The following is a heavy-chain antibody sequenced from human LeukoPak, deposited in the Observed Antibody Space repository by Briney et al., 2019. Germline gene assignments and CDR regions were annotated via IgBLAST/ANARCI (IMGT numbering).Heavy chain of an antibody. CDR1: GGSFSVYY. V-gene: IGHV4-34*01. CDR2: INHSGST. Sequence: PSETLSLTCAVYGGSFSVYYWSWIRQPPGNGLEWIGEINHSGSTNYNPSLKSRVTISVDTSKNQFSLKLSSVTAADTAVYYCARHNCSSTSCYSAQFDYWGQGTLVTVSS. D-gene: IGHD2-2*01. CDR3: ARHNCSSTSCYSAQFDY. J-gene: IGHJ4*02.